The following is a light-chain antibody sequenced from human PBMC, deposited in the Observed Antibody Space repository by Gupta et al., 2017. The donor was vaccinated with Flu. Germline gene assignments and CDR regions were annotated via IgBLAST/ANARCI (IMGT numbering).Light chain of an antibody. CDR2: INRECIH. V-gene: IGLV4-69*01. Sequence: QLVLPQSPSASASLGASVTLTCTLSSGHTNYAIAWHQQQTEKGHRYLMRINRECIHTKGDGGPDRVSGSSSAAELDIRRSSLQSDDEYDDYSQTWGADTRVFGGGTKVTVL. J-gene: IGLJ3*02. CDR1: SGHTNYA. CDR3: QTWGADTRV.